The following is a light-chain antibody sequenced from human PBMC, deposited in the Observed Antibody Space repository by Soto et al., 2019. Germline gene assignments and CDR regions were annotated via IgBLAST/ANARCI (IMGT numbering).Light chain of an antibody. CDR1: NIGSKS. Sequence: SSELTQPPSVSVAPGKTARITCGGNNIGSKSVHWYQQKPGQAPVLVIYYDSDRPSGIPERFSGSNSGNTATVTISRFEAGDEDDYYCQGWDCSSDHPGVVFGGGTKLTVL. J-gene: IGLJ2*01. V-gene: IGLV3-21*04. CDR2: YDS. CDR3: QGWDCSSDHPGVV.